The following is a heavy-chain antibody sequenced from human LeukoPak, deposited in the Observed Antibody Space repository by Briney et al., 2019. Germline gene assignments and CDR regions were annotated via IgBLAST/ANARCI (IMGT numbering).Heavy chain of an antibody. D-gene: IGHD5-18*01. Sequence: SETLSLTCTVSGGSISSGGYYWSWIRQPPGKGLEWIGYIYYSGSTNYNPSLKSRVTISVDTSKNQFSLKLSSVTAADTAVYYCARANSYGFRVDYWGQGTLVTVSS. CDR3: ARANSYGFRVDY. CDR2: IYYSGST. V-gene: IGHV4-61*08. CDR1: GGSISSGGYY. J-gene: IGHJ4*02.